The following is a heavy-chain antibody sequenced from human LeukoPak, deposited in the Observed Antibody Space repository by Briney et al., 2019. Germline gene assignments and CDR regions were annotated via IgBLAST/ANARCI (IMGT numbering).Heavy chain of an antibody. D-gene: IGHD3-9*01. J-gene: IGHJ4*02. Sequence: GGSLRLSCAASGFTFSSYAMSWVRQAPGKGLEGVSAISGSSGSTYYGDSVKGRFTISRDNSKNTLYLQMNSLRAEDTAVYYCAKSFWANVEVTGYELDYWGQGTLVTVSS. CDR3: AKSFWANVEVTGYELDY. CDR1: GFTFSSYA. V-gene: IGHV3-23*01. CDR2: ISGSSGST.